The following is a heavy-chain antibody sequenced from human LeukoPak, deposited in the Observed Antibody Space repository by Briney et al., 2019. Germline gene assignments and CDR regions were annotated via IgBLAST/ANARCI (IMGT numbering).Heavy chain of an antibody. V-gene: IGHV3-30*01. CDR3: AKDQRRSTWNYGDALDF. CDR2: ISDDGSNT. Sequence: GRSLRLSCAASGFTFSSFAIPWVRQAPGKGLGWVAVISDDGSNTYYAYSVKGRFTISRDDSKNTVYLQMNSLRAEDTAVYYCAKDQRRSTWNYGDALDFWGQGTMVFVSS. D-gene: IGHD1-7*01. CDR1: GFTFSSFA. J-gene: IGHJ3*01.